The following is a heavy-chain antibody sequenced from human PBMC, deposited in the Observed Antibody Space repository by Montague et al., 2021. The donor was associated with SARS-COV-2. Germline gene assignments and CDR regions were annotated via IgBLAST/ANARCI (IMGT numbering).Heavy chain of an antibody. D-gene: IGHD3-10*01. CDR2: ITRNGDST. Sequence: SLRLSCAASGFLFDDYGMSWVRQVPGKGLEWVSGITRNGDSTSHADSVKGRFTISRDNAKNSLSLQMNSLRAEDTAFYYCVRGCNYGPFDYWGQGILVTVSS. V-gene: IGHV3-20*04. CDR1: GFLFDDYG. CDR3: VRGCNYGPFDY. J-gene: IGHJ4*02.